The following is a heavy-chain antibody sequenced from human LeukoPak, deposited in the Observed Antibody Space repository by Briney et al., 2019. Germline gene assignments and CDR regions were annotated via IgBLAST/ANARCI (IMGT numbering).Heavy chain of an antibody. J-gene: IGHJ6*03. D-gene: IGHD1-1*01. CDR2: IYTSGST. CDR1: GGSISSYY. CDR3: ATSGTTGYYYYMDV. Sequence: SETLSLTCTVSGGSISSYYWSWIRQPAGKGLEWIGRIYTSGSTNYNPSLKSRVTMSVDTSKNQFSLKLSSVTAADTAVYYCATSGTTGYYYYMDVWGKGTTVTVSS. V-gene: IGHV4-4*07.